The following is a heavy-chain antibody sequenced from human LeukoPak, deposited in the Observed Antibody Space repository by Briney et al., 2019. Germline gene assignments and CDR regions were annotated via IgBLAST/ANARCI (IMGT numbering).Heavy chain of an antibody. CDR1: GFIFSSYA. CDR3: ARVGATAETANAFDI. CDR2: ITNNGGIT. D-gene: IGHD1-26*01. J-gene: IGHJ3*02. V-gene: IGHV3-64*01. Sequence: GGSLRLSCAASGFIFSSYAMHWVRQAPGKGLEYVSAITNNGGITYYANSVRGRFTISRDNSKNTLYLQMGSLRPEDMAVYYCARVGATAETANAFDIWGQGTMVTVSS.